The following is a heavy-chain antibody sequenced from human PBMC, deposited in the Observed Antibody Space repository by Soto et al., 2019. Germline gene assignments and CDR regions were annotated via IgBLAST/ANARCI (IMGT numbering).Heavy chain of an antibody. V-gene: IGHV4-31*03. CDR3: AREGYYDSSVLRQGWWFDP. D-gene: IGHD3-22*01. CDR1: GGSISSGGYY. J-gene: IGHJ5*02. Sequence: PSETLSLTCTVSGGSISSGGYYWSWIRQHPGKGLEWIGYIYYSGSTYYNPSLKSRVTISVDTSKNQFSLKLSSVTAADTAVYYCAREGYYDSSVLRQGWWFDPWGQGTLVTVSS. CDR2: IYYSGST.